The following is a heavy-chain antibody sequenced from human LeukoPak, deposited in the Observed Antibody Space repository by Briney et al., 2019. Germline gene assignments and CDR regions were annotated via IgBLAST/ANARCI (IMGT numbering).Heavy chain of an antibody. V-gene: IGHV3-74*01. D-gene: IGHD6-19*01. J-gene: IGHJ4*02. CDR3: ARVPYQVSGWYGVGFDY. Sequence: AGGSLRLSCAACGFTFSSYWRHWVRHAPGKGLVGVSRMKRGGSSTSYADSVKGRFTISRDNAKNTLYLQMNSLRAEDTAVYYCARVPYQVSGWYGVGFDYWGQGTLVTVSS. CDR1: GFTFSSYW. CDR2: MKRGGSST.